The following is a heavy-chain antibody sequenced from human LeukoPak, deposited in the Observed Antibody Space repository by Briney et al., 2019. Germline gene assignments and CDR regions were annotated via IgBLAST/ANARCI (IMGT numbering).Heavy chain of an antibody. Sequence: GESLKISCKGSGYSFRTYWISWVRQMSGKGLEWMGRIDPADSHTDYSPSFQGHVTISADKSTNTVYVEWGSLKASDTATYYCARQRSKGYGMDVWGQGTTITVSS. J-gene: IGHJ6*02. CDR2: IDPADSHT. CDR1: GYSFRTYW. V-gene: IGHV5-10-1*01. CDR3: ARQRSKGYGMDV. D-gene: IGHD5-24*01.